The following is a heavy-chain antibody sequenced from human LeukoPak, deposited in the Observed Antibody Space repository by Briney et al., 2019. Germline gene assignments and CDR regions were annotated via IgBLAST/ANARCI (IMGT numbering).Heavy chain of an antibody. Sequence: PSETLSLTCAVYGGSFSGYYWSWIRQPPGKGLEWIGEINHSGSTNYNPSLKSRVTISVDTSKNQFSLKLSSVTAADTAVYYCAKLSDTAMVSDYWGQGTLVTVSS. CDR1: GGSFSGYY. D-gene: IGHD5-18*01. J-gene: IGHJ4*02. CDR2: INHSGST. V-gene: IGHV4-34*01. CDR3: AKLSDTAMVSDY.